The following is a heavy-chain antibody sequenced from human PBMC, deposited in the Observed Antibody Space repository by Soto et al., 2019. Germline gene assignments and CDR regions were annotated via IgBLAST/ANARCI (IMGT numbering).Heavy chain of an antibody. D-gene: IGHD3-16*01. J-gene: IGHJ5*02. CDR3: ARDGVGATAFWGYRDT. V-gene: IGHV3-33*01. CDR2: IRYDGTNI. Sequence: QVQLVESGGGVVQPGRSLRLSCVASGFTFSGYGMHWVRQAPGKGLEWVAIIRYDGTNIYYADSVRGRFVISRDNSKKTFFLQMDSVAAEDRAVYYCARDGVGATAFWGYRDTWGQGALVAVSS. CDR1: GFTFSGYG.